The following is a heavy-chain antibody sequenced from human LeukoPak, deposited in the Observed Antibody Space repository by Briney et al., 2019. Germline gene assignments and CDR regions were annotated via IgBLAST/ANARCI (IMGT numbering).Heavy chain of an antibody. CDR1: GGSFSGYY. J-gene: IGHJ6*02. Sequence: PSETLSLTCAVYGGSFSGYYWSWIRQPPGKGLEWIGEINYSGSTNYNPSLKSRVTISVDTSKNQFSLKLSSVTAADTAVYYCARGSRGHYDFWSGYPSYYYYGMDVWGQGTTVTVSS. CDR2: INYSGST. CDR3: ARGSRGHYDFWSGYPSYYYYGMDV. V-gene: IGHV4-34*01. D-gene: IGHD3-3*01.